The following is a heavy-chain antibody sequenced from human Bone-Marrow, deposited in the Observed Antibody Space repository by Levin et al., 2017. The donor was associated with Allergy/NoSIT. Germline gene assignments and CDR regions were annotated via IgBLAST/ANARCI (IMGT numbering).Heavy chain of an antibody. Sequence: ESLKISCTVSGGSISSTSYYWGWIRQPPGKGLEWIGSIYYSGSTYYNPSLKSRVTISVDTSKNQFSLRLNSVTAADTSVYYCARLDSSRYYLGLDYWGQGTLVTVSS. CDR1: GGSISSTSYY. CDR2: IYYSGST. J-gene: IGHJ4*02. CDR3: ARLDSSRYYLGLDY. D-gene: IGHD3-22*01. V-gene: IGHV4-39*01.